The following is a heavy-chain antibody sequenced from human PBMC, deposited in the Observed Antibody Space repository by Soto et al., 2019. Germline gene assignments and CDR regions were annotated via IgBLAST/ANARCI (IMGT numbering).Heavy chain of an antibody. CDR3: ARDNEDIVVVPAAMKYYYYGMDV. D-gene: IGHD2-2*01. Sequence: QVQLVQSGAEVKKPGASVKVSCKASGYTFTSYGISWVRQAPGQGLEWMGWISAYNGNTNYAQKLQGRVTMTTDTATSTAYMELRSLRSDETAVYYCARDNEDIVVVPAAMKYYYYGMDVWGQGTTITVSS. CDR2: ISAYNGNT. V-gene: IGHV1-18*01. CDR1: GYTFTSYG. J-gene: IGHJ6*02.